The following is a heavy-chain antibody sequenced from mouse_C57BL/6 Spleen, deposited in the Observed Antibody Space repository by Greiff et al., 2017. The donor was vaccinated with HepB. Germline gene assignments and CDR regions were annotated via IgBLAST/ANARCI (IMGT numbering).Heavy chain of an antibody. CDR3: ARYYGSGFDV. CDR1: GYTFTSYW. Sequence: QVQLQQPGAELVMPGASVKLSCKASGYTFTSYWMHWVKQRPGQGLEWIGEIDPSDSYTNYNQKFKGKSTLTVDKSSSTAYMQLSSLTSEDSAVYYCARYYGSGFDVWGTGTTVNVSS. D-gene: IGHD1-1*01. V-gene: IGHV1-69*01. CDR2: IDPSDSYT. J-gene: IGHJ1*03.